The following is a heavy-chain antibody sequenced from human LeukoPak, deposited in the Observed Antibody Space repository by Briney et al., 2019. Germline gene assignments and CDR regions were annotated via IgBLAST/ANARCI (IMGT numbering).Heavy chain of an antibody. J-gene: IGHJ4*02. CDR1: GFTISGHW. CDR3: AREDTTLVASSRLDY. Sequence: GGSLRLSCAASGFTISGHWMHWVRQGPGKGLVGVSRINSDGNSIAYADSVKGRFTISRDNANNMLYLQMNSLRAEDTAIYYCAREDTTLVASSRLDYWGQGTLVTVSS. CDR2: INSDGNSI. D-gene: IGHD5-18*01. V-gene: IGHV3-74*01.